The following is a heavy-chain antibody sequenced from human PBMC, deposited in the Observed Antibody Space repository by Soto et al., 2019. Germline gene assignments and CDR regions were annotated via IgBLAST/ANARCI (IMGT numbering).Heavy chain of an antibody. Sequence: QVQLHQWGAGLLKPSETLSLACSIYSGSFSGYYWSWIRQPPGKGLEWLGEISQSGNTNYSPSLKSRVSRSIDTSKKQFSLNLASVSAADTAVYYCARAPKVSGSSQTRPDFWGQGPLVTVSS. D-gene: IGHD6-6*01. CDR1: SGSFSGYY. V-gene: IGHV4-34*01. CDR3: ARAPKVSGSSQTRPDF. CDR2: ISQSGNT. J-gene: IGHJ4*02.